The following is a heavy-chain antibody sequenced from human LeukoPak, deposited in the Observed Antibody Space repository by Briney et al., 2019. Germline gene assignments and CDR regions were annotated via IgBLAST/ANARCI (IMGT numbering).Heavy chain of an antibody. CDR1: GGSISSYY. J-gene: IGHJ6*03. V-gene: IGHV4-59*01. D-gene: IGHD6-6*01. CDR3: ARGVAAPRYYYYYYMDV. CDR2: IYYSGST. Sequence: SETLSLTCTVSGGSISSYYWSWIRQPPGKGLEWIGYIYYSGSTNYNPSLKSRVTISVDTSKNQFSLKLSSVTAADTAVYYCARGVAAPRYYYYYYMDVWGKGTTVTVSS.